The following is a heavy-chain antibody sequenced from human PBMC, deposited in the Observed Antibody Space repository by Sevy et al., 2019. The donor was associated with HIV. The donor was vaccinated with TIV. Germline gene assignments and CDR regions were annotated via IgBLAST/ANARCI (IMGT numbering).Heavy chain of an antibody. CDR1: GFIFSNYG. CDR2: IRYDGGNE. CDR3: ARDYVVLARYCYYYMDV. Sequence: GGSLRLSCAASGFIFSNYGMHWVRQAPGKGLEWVADIRYDGGNEYYADSVKGRFTISRDNSKNTLYLQMNSLGAEDTAVYYCARDYVVLARYCYYYMDVWGKGTTVTVSS. D-gene: IGHD3-10*02. V-gene: IGHV3-33*01. J-gene: IGHJ6*03.